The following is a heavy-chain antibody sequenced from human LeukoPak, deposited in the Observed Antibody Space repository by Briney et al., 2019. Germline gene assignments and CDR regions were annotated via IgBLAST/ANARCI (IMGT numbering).Heavy chain of an antibody. CDR1: GDSISTYY. CDR2: IDHTGTT. J-gene: IGHJ6*03. CDR3: ARGRVSSSTWHSTYYYYFYMDV. V-gene: IGHV4-59*01. Sequence: PSETLSLTCTVSGDSISTYYWSWIRQPPGKGLEWIGYIDHTGTTNYNPSLNSRVTISRDTSKNHFSLQLSSVTAADTAVYFCARGRVSSSTWHSTYYYYFYMDVWGKGTTVTVSS. D-gene: IGHD4-11*01.